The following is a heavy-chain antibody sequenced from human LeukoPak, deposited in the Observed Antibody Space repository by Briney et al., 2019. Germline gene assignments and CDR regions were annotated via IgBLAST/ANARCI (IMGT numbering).Heavy chain of an antibody. J-gene: IGHJ6*02. Sequence: GGSLRLSCAASGFDLGHYEVNWVRQAPGKGLEWIAHISVRAATIYYGDSVEGRFTISRDDAKNSLFLQMNSLRVEDTAIYYCAKEFPRHYETSHGMDRWGQGTTVTVS. CDR2: ISVRAATI. D-gene: IGHD3-22*01. CDR1: GFDLGHYE. V-gene: IGHV3-48*03. CDR3: AKEFPRHYETSHGMDR.